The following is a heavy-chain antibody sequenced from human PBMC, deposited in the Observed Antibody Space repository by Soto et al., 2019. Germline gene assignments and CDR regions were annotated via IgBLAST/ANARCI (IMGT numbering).Heavy chain of an antibody. J-gene: IGHJ5*02. CDR2: IYYSGST. V-gene: IGHV4-39*01. Sequence: SKTLSLTCTVSGGSISSSIYYWVWIRQPPGKVLDWIGSIYYSGSTYYNPSLKSRVTISVDTSKNQFSLKLSSVTAADTAVYYCARHLAYYYDSSGYYYFNWFDPWGQGTLVTVSS. CDR3: ARHLAYYYDSSGYYYFNWFDP. D-gene: IGHD3-22*01. CDR1: GGSISSSIYY.